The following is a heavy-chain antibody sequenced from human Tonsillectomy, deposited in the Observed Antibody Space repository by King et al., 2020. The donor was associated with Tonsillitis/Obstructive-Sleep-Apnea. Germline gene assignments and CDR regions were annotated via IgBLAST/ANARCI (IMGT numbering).Heavy chain of an antibody. V-gene: IGHV5-51*01. CDR2: IYPGDSDT. CDR3: ARHNYDFWSDQGGLPQYYMDV. CDR1: GYSFTSYW. Sequence: VQLVESGAEVKKPGESLKISCTGSGYSFTSYWIGWVRQMPGKGLEWMGIIYPGDSDTRYSPSFQGQVTISADKSISTAYLQWSSLKASDTAMYYCARHNYDFWSDQGGLPQYYMDVWGKGTTVTVSS. J-gene: IGHJ6*03. D-gene: IGHD3-3*01.